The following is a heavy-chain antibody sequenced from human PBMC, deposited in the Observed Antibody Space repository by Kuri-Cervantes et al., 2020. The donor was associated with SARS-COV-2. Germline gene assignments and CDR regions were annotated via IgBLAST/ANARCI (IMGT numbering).Heavy chain of an antibody. CDR3: ARDLYSSGLEYNWFDP. CDR1: GGSISSYY. Sequence: SETLSLTCTVSGGSISSYYWSWIRQPPGKGLEWIGSIYYSGSTNYNPSLKSRVTISVDTSKNQFSLKLSSVTAADTAVYYCARDLYSSGLEYNWFDPWGQGTLVTVSS. V-gene: IGHV4-59*01. J-gene: IGHJ5*02. CDR2: IYYSGST. D-gene: IGHD6-19*01.